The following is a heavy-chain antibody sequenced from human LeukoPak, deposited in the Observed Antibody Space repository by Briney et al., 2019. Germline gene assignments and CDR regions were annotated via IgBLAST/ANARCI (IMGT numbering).Heavy chain of an antibody. D-gene: IGHD5-12*01. CDR3: ARDYSGWSLDP. V-gene: IGHV3-48*03. CDR2: ISDGGKTK. CDR1: GFTFSNYA. Sequence: PGGSLRLSCAASGFTFSNYAMNWVRQAPGKGLEWVSYISDGGKTKYYADSVKGRFTISRDNAKNSLYLQMNSLRAEDTAVYYCARDYSGWSLDPWGQGTLVTVSS. J-gene: IGHJ5*02.